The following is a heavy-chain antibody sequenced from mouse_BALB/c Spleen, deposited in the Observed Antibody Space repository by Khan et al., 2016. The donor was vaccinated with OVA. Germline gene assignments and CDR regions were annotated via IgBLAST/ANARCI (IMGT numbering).Heavy chain of an antibody. V-gene: IGHV3-2*02. J-gene: IGHJ4*01. D-gene: IGHD2-14*01. CDR3: AREGTRYNYAMDY. Sequence: EVQLQQSGPGLVKPSQSLSLTCTVTGYSITSDYAWNWIRQFPGNKLEWMGYISYSGNTNYNPALKSRISITRDTSTNQFFLQLNSVTTEDTATSYCAREGTRYNYAMDYWGQGTSVTVSS. CDR1: GYSITSDYA. CDR2: ISYSGNT.